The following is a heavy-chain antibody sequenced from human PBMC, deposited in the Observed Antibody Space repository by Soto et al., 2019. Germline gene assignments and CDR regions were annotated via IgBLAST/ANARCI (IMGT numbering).Heavy chain of an antibody. Sequence: SETLSLTCTVSGGSISSYYWSWIRQPPGKGLEWIGYIYYSGSTNYNPSLKSRVTISVDTSKNQFSLKLSSVTAADTAVYYCARVLPHDYSPLGWFDPWGQGTLVTVSS. J-gene: IGHJ5*02. D-gene: IGHD4-4*01. CDR3: ARVLPHDYSPLGWFDP. V-gene: IGHV4-59*01. CDR2: IYYSGST. CDR1: GGSISSYY.